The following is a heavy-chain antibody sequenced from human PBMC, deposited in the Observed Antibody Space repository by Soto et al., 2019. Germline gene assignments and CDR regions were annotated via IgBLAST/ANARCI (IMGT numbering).Heavy chain of an antibody. D-gene: IGHD1-1*01. Sequence: PSETLSLTCTVPGASIIGFYWSWIRKCAGKGLEWIGRIYATGTTDYNPSLKSRVMMSVDTSKKQFSLKLRSVTAADTAVYYCVRDGTKTLRDWFDPWGQGMSVTVSS. CDR3: VRDGTKTLRDWFDP. V-gene: IGHV4-4*07. CDR2: IYATGTT. CDR1: GASIIGFY. J-gene: IGHJ5*02.